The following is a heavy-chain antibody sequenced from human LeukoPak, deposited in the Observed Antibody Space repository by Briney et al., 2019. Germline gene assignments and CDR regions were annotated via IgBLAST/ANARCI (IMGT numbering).Heavy chain of an antibody. CDR3: ATDQYTSSSGRFDP. Sequence: ASVKVSCKASGYTFTTKYMHWVRQAPGQGLAWMGWMNPNSGDTKYAQKFQGRVTMPRATSITTAYMELSRLRSDDTAVYHCATDQYTSSSGRFDPWGQGSLVTVSA. CDR2: MNPNSGDT. CDR1: GYTFTTKY. V-gene: IGHV1-2*02. J-gene: IGHJ5*02. D-gene: IGHD6-6*01.